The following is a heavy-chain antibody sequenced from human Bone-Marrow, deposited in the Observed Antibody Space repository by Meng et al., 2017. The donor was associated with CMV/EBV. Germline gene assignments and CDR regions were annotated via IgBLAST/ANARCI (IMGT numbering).Heavy chain of an antibody. CDR3: ARDEQSMFGRRGAFDI. CDR1: GFTFTSYA. CDR2: ISAGSGST. D-gene: IGHD3-3*01. V-gene: IGHV3-23*01. Sequence: GGSLRLSCAASGFTFTSYAMSWVRQSPGKGLEWVSSISAGSGSTYYADSVKGRFTLSRDNSKNTLYLQMNSLRAEDTALYYCARDEQSMFGRRGAFDIWGQGTMVTVSS. J-gene: IGHJ3*02.